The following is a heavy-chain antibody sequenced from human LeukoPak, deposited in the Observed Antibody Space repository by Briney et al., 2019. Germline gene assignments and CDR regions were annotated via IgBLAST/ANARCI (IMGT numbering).Heavy chain of an antibody. D-gene: IGHD6-6*01. V-gene: IGHV1-18*01. CDR1: GYTFTSYG. CDR3: ARGPCIAARPDLCWGYYYYYYMDV. CDR2: ISAYNGNT. Sequence: ASVKVSCKASGYTFTSYGISWVRQAPGQGLEWMGWISAYNGNTNYAQKLQGRVTMTTDTSTSTAYMELRSLRSDDTAVYYCARGPCIAARPDLCWGYYYYYYMDVWGKGTTVTVSS. J-gene: IGHJ6*03.